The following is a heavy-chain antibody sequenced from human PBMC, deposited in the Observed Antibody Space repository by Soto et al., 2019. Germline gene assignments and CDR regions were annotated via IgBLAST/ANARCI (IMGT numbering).Heavy chain of an antibody. CDR1: GYTFTYRY. J-gene: IGHJ4*02. Sequence: QMQLVQSGAEVKKTGSSVKVSCKASGYTFTYRYLHWVRQAPGQALEWMGWITPFNGNTNYAQKFQDRVTITRDRAMSTAYMELSSLRSEDTAMYYCATSGAAADHIDYWGQGTLVTVSS. CDR2: ITPFNGNT. CDR3: ATSGAAADHIDY. V-gene: IGHV1-45*02. D-gene: IGHD6-13*01.